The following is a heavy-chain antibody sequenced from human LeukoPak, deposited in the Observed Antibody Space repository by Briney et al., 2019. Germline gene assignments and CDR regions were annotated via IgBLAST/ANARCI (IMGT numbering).Heavy chain of an antibody. CDR3: VRDLWSLDV. CDR1: GASISIHY. J-gene: IGHJ6*02. Sequence: SETLSLTCTVSGASISIHYWSWIRQLPGKGLEWIGYIYYSGISNYNPSLKSRVTISVDTSKNQFSLKLTSVTAADTAVYYCVRDLWSLDVWGQGTTVTVSS. V-gene: IGHV4-59*11. D-gene: IGHD2-21*01. CDR2: IYYSGIS.